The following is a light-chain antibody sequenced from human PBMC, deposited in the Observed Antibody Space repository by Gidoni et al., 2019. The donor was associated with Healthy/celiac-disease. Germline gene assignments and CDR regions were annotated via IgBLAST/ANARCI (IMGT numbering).Light chain of an antibody. V-gene: IGKV1-33*01. CDR3: QQYDNLPFT. CDR1: HDISNY. J-gene: IGKJ3*01. CDR2: DAS. Sequence: DIQMTQSPSSLSASVGDRVTITCQSSHDISNYLNWYQQKPGKAPKLLIYDASNLETGVPSRFSGIGSGTDFTFTISSLQPEDIATYYCQQYDNLPFTFGPGTKVDIK.